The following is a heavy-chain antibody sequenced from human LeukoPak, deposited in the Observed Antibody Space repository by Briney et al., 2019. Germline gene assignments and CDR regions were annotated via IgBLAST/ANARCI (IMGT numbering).Heavy chain of an antibody. Sequence: PSETLSLTCTVSGGSISSYYWSWLRQPAGKGLEWIGRIYTSGSSNYNPSLKSRVTMSVDTSKTQFSLKLSSVTAADTAVYYCARGPVVVVPAASHFDYWGQGTLVTVSS. V-gene: IGHV4-4*07. J-gene: IGHJ4*02. CDR1: GGSISSYY. CDR3: ARGPVVVVPAASHFDY. CDR2: IYTSGSS. D-gene: IGHD2-2*01.